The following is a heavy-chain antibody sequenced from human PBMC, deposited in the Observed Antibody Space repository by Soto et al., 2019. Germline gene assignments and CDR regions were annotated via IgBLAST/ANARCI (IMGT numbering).Heavy chain of an antibody. J-gene: IGHJ4*02. D-gene: IGHD6-6*01. CDR2: ISSSSSYI. V-gene: IGHV3-21*01. CDR1: GFTFSSYS. CDR3: ARDLGGSSSLVFGY. Sequence: EVQLVESGGGLVKPGGSLRLSCAASGFTFSSYSMNWVRQAPGKGLEWVSSISSSSSYIYYADSVKGRFTISRDNAKNSLYLQMNSLRAEDTAVYYCARDLGGSSSLVFGYWGQGTLVTVSS.